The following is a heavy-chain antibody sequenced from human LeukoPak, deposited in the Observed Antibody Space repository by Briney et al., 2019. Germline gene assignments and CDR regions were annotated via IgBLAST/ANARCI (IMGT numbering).Heavy chain of an antibody. J-gene: IGHJ5*02. CDR3: ARVVLSNEGRFGEFDP. V-gene: IGHV4-34*01. CDR2: IDHSGNT. CDR1: GGSFSGHY. Sequence: SETLSLTCAVSGGSFSGHYWSWIRQSPGEGLEWIGEIDHSGNTNYNPSLKGRLTISVDTSKNQFSLKLTSVTAADTAVYFCARVVLSNEGRFGEFDPWGQGTLVIVSS. D-gene: IGHD2-8*01.